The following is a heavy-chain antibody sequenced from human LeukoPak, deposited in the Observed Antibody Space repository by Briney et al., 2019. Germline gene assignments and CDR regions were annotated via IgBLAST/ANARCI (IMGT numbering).Heavy chain of an antibody. J-gene: IGHJ6*02. D-gene: IGHD6-19*01. V-gene: IGHV4-59*01. CDR1: GGSISSYY. Sequence: SETLSLTCTVSGGSISSYYWSWIRQPPGKGLGWIGYIYYSGSTNYNPSLKSRVTISVDTSKNQFSLKLSSVTAADTAVYYCARDAGFIAVAGDYYYYGMDVWGQGTTVTVSS. CDR2: IYYSGST. CDR3: ARDAGFIAVAGDYYYYGMDV.